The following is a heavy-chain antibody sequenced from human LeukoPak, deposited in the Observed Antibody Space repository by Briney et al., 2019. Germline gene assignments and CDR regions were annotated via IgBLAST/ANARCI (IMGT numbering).Heavy chain of an antibody. CDR2: IYNDDTK. CDR3: ARGGWWLLDY. V-gene: IGHV3-53*01. J-gene: IGHJ4*02. CDR1: GFTVSNNY. D-gene: IGHD2-21*01. Sequence: GGSLRLSCAASGFTVSNNYMSWVRQAPGKGLEWVSFIYNDDTKDYADSVRGRFTISRDNSKNTLYLQMNSLRAEDTAVYYCARGGWWLLDYWGQGTLVTVSS.